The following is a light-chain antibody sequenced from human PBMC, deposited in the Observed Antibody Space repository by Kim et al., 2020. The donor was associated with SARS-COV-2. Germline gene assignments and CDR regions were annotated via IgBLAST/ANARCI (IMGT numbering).Light chain of an antibody. Sequence: ELTQPPSASGTPGQRVTISCSGSSSNIGNNTVSWFQQLPGTAPKLLIYTDNQRPSGVPDRFSGSKSGTSASLAISGLQSEDEADYYCAACDASLKGWVFGGGTKLTVL. CDR2: TDN. CDR3: AACDASLKGWV. J-gene: IGLJ3*02. CDR1: SSNIGNNT. V-gene: IGLV1-44*01.